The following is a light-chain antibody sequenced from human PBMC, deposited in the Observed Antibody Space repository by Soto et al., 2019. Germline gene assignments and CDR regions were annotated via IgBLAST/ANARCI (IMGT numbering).Light chain of an antibody. V-gene: IGKV1-12*01. Sequence: DIQMTQSPSSVSASLGDRVTITCRASQNISSWLAWYQQKPGKAPKFLIYAASSLQDGVPSRFSGSGSGTDFTLTISSLQLLPEDFATYYCQQANSLPPGTFGQGTKVEIK. CDR1: QNISSW. J-gene: IGKJ1*01. CDR2: AAS. CDR3: QQANSLPPGT.